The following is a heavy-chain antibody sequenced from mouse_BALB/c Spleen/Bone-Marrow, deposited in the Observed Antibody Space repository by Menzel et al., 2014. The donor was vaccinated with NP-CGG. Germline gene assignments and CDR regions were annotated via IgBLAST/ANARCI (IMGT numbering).Heavy chain of an antibody. Sequence: EVKLMESGGDLVKPGGSLKLSCAASGFTFSNYGMSWVRQIPDKRLEWVATISSGGTYTFYPDSVKGRFTISRDNTKNTLTLQMTSLKSEDTAMYYCARRRDYDYLDYWGQGTTLTVSS. CDR1: GFTFSNYG. J-gene: IGHJ2*01. D-gene: IGHD2-4*01. CDR3: ARRRDYDYLDY. CDR2: ISSGGTYT. V-gene: IGHV5-6*02.